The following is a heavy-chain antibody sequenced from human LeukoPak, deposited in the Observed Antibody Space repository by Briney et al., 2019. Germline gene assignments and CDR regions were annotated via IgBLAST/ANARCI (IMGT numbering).Heavy chain of an antibody. CDR3: ARALHYDYVWGSYRGPFDY. J-gene: IGHJ4*02. D-gene: IGHD3-16*01. Sequence: SETLSLTCAVYGGSFSGYYWSWIRQPPGKGLEWIGYIHYSGSTNYNPSLKSRVTMSVDTSKNQFSLKLSSVTAADTAVYYCARALHYDYVWGSYRGPFDYWGQGTLVTVSS. V-gene: IGHV4-59*12. CDR1: GGSFSGYY. CDR2: IHYSGST.